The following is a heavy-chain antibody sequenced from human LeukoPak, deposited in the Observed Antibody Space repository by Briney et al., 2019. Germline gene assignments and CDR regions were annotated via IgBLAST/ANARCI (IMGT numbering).Heavy chain of an antibody. J-gene: IGHJ4*02. CDR3: ASSPGIAAPFDY. CDR1: GGSISSGGYS. V-gene: IGHV4-30-2*01. Sequence: SQTLSLTCAVSGGSISSGGYSWRWIRQPPGKGLEWIGYIYHSGSTYYNPSLKSRVTISVDRSKNQFSLKLSSVTAADTAVYYCASSPGIAAPFDYWGQGTLVTVSS. CDR2: IYHSGST. D-gene: IGHD6-13*01.